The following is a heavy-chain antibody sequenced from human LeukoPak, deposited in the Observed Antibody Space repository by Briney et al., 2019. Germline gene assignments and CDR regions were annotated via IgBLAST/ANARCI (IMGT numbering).Heavy chain of an antibody. D-gene: IGHD1-14*01. V-gene: IGHV3-7*01. CDR2: INQDGSEK. CDR1: GFTLSSYR. J-gene: IGHJ4*02. CDR3: VTGNY. Sequence: PGGSLRLSCAASGFTLSSYRMTWVRQAPGKGLEWVANINQDGSEKNYVDSVRGRFTISRDNAKNSLYLQMNSLRAEDTAVYYCVTGNYWGQGTLVTASS.